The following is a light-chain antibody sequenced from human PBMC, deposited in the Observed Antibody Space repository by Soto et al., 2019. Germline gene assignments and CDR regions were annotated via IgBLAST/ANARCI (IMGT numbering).Light chain of an antibody. CDR2: GAS. Sequence: EIVMTQSPATLSVSPGERATLSCRARQSVSSNLAWYQQKPAQAPRLLIYGASTRATGIQARYSGSGAGKEVTIPISNVQDEDFAVYCCKRYNNWLPLSVGGG. CDR1: QSVSSN. V-gene: IGKV3D-15*01. CDR3: KRYNNWLPLS. J-gene: IGKJ4*01.